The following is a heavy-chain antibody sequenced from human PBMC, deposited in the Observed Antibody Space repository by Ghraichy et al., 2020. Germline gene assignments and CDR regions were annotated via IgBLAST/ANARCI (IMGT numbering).Heavy chain of an antibody. D-gene: IGHD3-10*01. V-gene: IGHV4-39*01. CDR2: ISYSWTT. CDR1: GGSISSSSYY. CDR3: AIIMVRGGSLFYFDY. Sequence: SETLSLTCTVSGGSISSSSYYWGWIRQPPGKGLEWIGTISYSWTTYYNPSLKSRVTISVDTSKNQFSLKLSSVTAADTAVYYCAIIMVRGGSLFYFDYWGQGTLVTVSS. J-gene: IGHJ4*02.